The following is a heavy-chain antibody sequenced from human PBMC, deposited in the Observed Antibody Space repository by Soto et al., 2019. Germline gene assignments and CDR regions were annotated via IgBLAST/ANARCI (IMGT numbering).Heavy chain of an antibody. Sequence: QVQLQESGPGLVRPSETLSLTCTVSGGSVSRAGYYWSWILQPPGKVLEWIGYIYHSGSTNYNPSLKSRVTISVDTSKNQFSLKLSSVTAADTAVYFCARQVATFGVNYFDYWGQGTLVTVSS. CDR1: GGSVSRAGYY. V-gene: IGHV4-61*08. CDR2: IYHSGST. CDR3: ARQVATFGVNYFDY. D-gene: IGHD3-3*01. J-gene: IGHJ4*02.